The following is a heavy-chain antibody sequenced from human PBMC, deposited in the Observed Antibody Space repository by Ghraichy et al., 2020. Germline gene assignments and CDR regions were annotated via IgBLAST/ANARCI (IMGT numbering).Heavy chain of an antibody. D-gene: IGHD6-13*01. CDR3: ARDSIHPYIAAAGTYYYGMDV. J-gene: IGHJ6*02. CDR2: IKQDGSEK. Sequence: GGSLRLSCAASGFTFSSYWMSWVRQAPVKGLEWVANIKQDGSEKYYVDSVKGRFTISRDNAKNSLYLQMNSLRAEDTAVYYCARDSIHPYIAAAGTYYYGMDVWGQGTTVTVSS. V-gene: IGHV3-7*01. CDR1: GFTFSSYW.